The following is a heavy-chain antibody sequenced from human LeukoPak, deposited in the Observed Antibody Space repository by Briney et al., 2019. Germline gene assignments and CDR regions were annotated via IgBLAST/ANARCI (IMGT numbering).Heavy chain of an antibody. CDR2: IYSDGST. CDR1: GLTFSSYW. V-gene: IGHV3-53*01. J-gene: IGHJ4*02. CDR3: ARSAITGEIYFHY. Sequence: GGSLRLSCAASGLTFSSYWMSWVRQAPGKGLEWVSLIYSDGSTYYADSVKGRFTISRDNSKNTLYLQLNSLRAEDTAVYYCARSAITGEIYFHYWGQGTLVTVSS. D-gene: IGHD7-27*01.